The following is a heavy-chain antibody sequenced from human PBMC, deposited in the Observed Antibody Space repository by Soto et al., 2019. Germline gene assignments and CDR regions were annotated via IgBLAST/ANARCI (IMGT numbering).Heavy chain of an antibody. J-gene: IGHJ6*02. CDR1: GGSISSYY. D-gene: IGHD2-2*01. CDR2: IYYSGST. CDR3: ARDCSSXSCYQPEGDYYYYGMDV. Sequence: SETLSLTCTVSGGSISSYYWSWIRQPPGKGLEWTGYIYYSGSTNYNPSLKSRVTISVDTSKNQFSLKLSSVTAADTAVYYCARDCSSXSCYQPEGDYYYYGMDVWGQGTTVTVSS. V-gene: IGHV4-59*01.